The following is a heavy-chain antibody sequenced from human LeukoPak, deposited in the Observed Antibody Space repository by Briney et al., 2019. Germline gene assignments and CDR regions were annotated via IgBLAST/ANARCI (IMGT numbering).Heavy chain of an antibody. CDR1: GYTFTGYY. CDR2: INPNSGGT. V-gene: IGHV1-2*02. D-gene: IGHD2-15*01. CDR3: ASLTVVAALNWFDP. J-gene: IGHJ5*02. Sequence: ASVKVSCKASGYTFTGYYMHWVRQAPGQGLEWMGWINPNSGGTNYAQKFQGRVTMTRDTSISTAYMELSRLRPDDTAVYYCASLTVVAALNWFDPWGQGTLVTVSS.